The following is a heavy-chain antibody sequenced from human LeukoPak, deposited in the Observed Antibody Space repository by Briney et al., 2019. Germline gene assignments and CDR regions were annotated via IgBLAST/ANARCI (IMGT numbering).Heavy chain of an antibody. J-gene: IGHJ5*02. CDR3: AKDYSGSSPWWFDP. CDR1: GFTFSSYT. D-gene: IGHD1-26*01. V-gene: IGHV3-23*01. Sequence: PGGSLRLSCAASGFTFSSYTMNWVRQAPGKGLEWVSAISASGGSTYYADSVKGRFTISRDNSKNTLYLQVNSLRAEDTAVYYCAKDYSGSSPWWFDPWGQGTLVTVSS. CDR2: ISASGGST.